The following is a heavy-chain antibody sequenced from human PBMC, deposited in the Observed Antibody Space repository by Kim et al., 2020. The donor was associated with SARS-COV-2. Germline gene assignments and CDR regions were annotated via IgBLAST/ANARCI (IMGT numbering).Heavy chain of an antibody. Sequence: YHPTLKSRVTMSVDPYKNQFSLNLSSVTAEDTAIYYCARNRDYYYYYMDVWGKGTPVTVSS. V-gene: IGHV4-28*01. CDR3: ARNRDYYYYYMDV. J-gene: IGHJ6*03.